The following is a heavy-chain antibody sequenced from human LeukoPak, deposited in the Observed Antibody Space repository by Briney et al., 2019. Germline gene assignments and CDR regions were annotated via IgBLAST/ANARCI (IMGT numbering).Heavy chain of an antibody. V-gene: IGHV4-30-4*08. CDR2: IYYSGST. CDR1: GGSISSGDYY. D-gene: IGHD2-2*01. J-gene: IGHJ6*03. Sequence: SQTLSLTCTVSGGSISSGDYYWSWIRQPPGKGLEWIGYIYYSGSTYYNPPLKSRVTISVDTSKNQFSLKLSSVTAADTAVYYCARDNYYCSSTSCHMDVWGKGTTVTVSS. CDR3: ARDNYYCSSTSCHMDV.